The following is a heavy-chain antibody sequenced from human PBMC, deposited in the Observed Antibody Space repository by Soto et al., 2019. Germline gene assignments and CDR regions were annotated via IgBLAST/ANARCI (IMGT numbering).Heavy chain of an antibody. CDR3: ARRRYYGSGSYYKGAYYYYGMDV. V-gene: IGHV5-10-1*01. CDR1: GYSFTSYW. D-gene: IGHD3-10*01. Sequence: GESLKISCKGSGYSFTSYWISWVRQMPGKGLEWMGRIDPSDSCTNYSPSFQGHVTISADKSISTAYLQWSSLKASDTAMYYCARRRYYGSGSYYKGAYYYYGMDVWGQGTTVTVSS. CDR2: IDPSDSCT. J-gene: IGHJ6*02.